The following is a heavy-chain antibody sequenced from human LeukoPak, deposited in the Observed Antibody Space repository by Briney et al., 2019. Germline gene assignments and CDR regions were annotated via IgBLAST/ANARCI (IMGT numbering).Heavy chain of an antibody. J-gene: IGHJ4*02. CDR2: INWSGRST. CDR3: ARDTYCSGGSCLRDY. V-gene: IGHV3-20*04. Sequence: GGSLRLSCAASGFTFDDYGMSWVGQAPGKGVEWVSGINWSGRSTVYAESVKGRLTISRDNAKNSLYLQMNSLRAEDTALYYCARDTYCSGGSCLRDYWGQGTLVTVSS. D-gene: IGHD2-15*01. CDR1: GFTFDDYG.